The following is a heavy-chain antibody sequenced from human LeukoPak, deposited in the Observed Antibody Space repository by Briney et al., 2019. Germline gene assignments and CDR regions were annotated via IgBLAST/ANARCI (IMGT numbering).Heavy chain of an antibody. J-gene: IGHJ3*02. V-gene: IGHV3-7*01. CDR2: IKQDGSEK. CDR1: GFTFSSYW. Sequence: PGGTLRLSCAASGFTFSSYWMSWVRQAPGKGLEWVANIKQDGSEKYYVDSVKGRFTISRDNAKNSLYLQMNSLRAEDTAVYYCARLYYDSSGYRDAFDIWGQGTMVTVSA. CDR3: ARLYYDSSGYRDAFDI. D-gene: IGHD3-22*01.